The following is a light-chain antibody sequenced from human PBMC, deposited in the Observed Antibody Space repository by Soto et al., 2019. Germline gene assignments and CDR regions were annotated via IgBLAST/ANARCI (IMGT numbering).Light chain of an antibody. CDR1: SSDIGAYNY. CDR2: DVT. CDR3: SSYTTINTVVV. Sequence: QSALTQPAYVSGSPGQSITFSCTGTSSDIGAYNYVSWYQHHPGQAPKLLIYDVTDRPSVVSDRFSGSKSGTTASLTISGLQAEDEADYFCSSYTTINTVVVFGGGTKLTVL. J-gene: IGLJ3*02. V-gene: IGLV2-14*03.